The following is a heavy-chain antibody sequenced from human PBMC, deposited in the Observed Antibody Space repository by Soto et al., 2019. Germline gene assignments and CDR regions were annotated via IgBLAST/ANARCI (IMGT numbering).Heavy chain of an antibody. CDR1: GGSFSGYY. CDR3: ARHPSNFWFDP. J-gene: IGHJ5*02. D-gene: IGHD4-4*01. CDR2: INYSGST. Sequence: TSETLSLTCAVYGGSFSGYYWSWIRQPPGKGLEWIGEINYSGSTNYNPSLKSRVTISVDTPKNQLSLKLSSVTAADTAVYYCARHPSNFWFDPWGQGTLVTVSS. V-gene: IGHV4-34*01.